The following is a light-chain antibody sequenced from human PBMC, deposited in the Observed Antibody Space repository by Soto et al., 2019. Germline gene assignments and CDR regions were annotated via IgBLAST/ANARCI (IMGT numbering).Light chain of an antibody. CDR2: SAS. CDR1: QGISSY. CDR3: LQLFRYPLT. Sequence: VIWMTQSPSLLSASTGDRVTISCRMSQGISSYLAWYQQKPGKAPELLVYSASTLQSGVPSRFSGGGSETEFSLTIGTLQPEDFATYYCLQLFRYPLTFGGGTKVDIK. J-gene: IGKJ4*01. V-gene: IGKV1D-8*01.